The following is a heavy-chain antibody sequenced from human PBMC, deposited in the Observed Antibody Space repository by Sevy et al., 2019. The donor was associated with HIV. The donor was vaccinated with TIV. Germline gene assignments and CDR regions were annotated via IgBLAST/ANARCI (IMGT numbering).Heavy chain of an antibody. CDR1: GFSVNSNY. Sequence: GGSLRLSCAASGFSVNSNYMTWVRQAPGKGLDWVSIIYSDGSTKYADALKGRFTISRDNSKNTMYLQMNSLRVEDTAVYYCARGGTMSGLVRHYFDYWGQGTLVTVSS. J-gene: IGHJ4*02. D-gene: IGHD2-21*01. V-gene: IGHV3-66*01. CDR3: ARGGTMSGLVRHYFDY. CDR2: IYSDGST.